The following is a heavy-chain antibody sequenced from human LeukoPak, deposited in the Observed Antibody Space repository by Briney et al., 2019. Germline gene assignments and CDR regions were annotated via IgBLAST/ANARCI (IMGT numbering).Heavy chain of an antibody. V-gene: IGHV4-59*01. Sequence: SETLSLTCSVSGGSISSYYWSWIRQPPGKGLEWIGYIYYSGSTNYNPSLERRVTISVDTSKNQFSLKLSAVTAADTAVYYCARGGGSGSYYYYMDVWGKGTTVTISS. CDR2: IYYSGST. J-gene: IGHJ6*03. CDR1: GGSISSYY. D-gene: IGHD3-10*01. CDR3: ARGGGSGSYYYYMDV.